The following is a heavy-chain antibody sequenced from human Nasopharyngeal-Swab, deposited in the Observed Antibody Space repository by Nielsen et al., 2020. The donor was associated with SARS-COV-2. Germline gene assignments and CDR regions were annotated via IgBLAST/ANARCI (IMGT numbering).Heavy chain of an antibody. CDR1: GFTFSSFG. CDR2: IAHDASNE. CDR3: AKGYTPDY. J-gene: IGHJ4*02. Sequence: GESLKISCAASGFTFSSFGMHWVRQAPGKGLEWVAFIAHDASNEYYGDSVKGRFSISRDSSKNTLYLQMDSLRGEDTAVYYCAKGYTPDYWGQGTLVTVSS. V-gene: IGHV3-30*18. D-gene: IGHD1-1*01.